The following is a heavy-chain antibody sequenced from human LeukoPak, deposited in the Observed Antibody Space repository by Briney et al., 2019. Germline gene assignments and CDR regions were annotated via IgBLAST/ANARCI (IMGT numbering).Heavy chain of an antibody. J-gene: IGHJ4*02. Sequence: GGSLRLSCAASGVTFSSYDMHWVRQPTGKGLEWVSAIGTAGDTYYPGSVKGRFTISRENAKNSLYLQMNSLRAGDTAVYYCVRGTGYSAYDYDFDYWGQGILVTVSS. CDR3: VRGTGYSAYDYDFDY. D-gene: IGHD5-12*01. CDR1: GVTFSSYD. V-gene: IGHV3-13*04. CDR2: IGTAGDT.